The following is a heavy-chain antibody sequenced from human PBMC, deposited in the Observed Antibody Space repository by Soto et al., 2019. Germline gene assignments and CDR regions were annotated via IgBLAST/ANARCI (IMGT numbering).Heavy chain of an antibody. CDR3: TTGRGSGYDEYYFDY. J-gene: IGHJ4*02. D-gene: IGHD5-12*01. CDR2: IKSKTDGGTT. Sequence: EVQLVASGGGLVKPGGSLRLSCAASGFTFSNAWMSWVRQAPGKGLEWVGRIKSKTDGGTTDYAAPVKGRFTISRDDSKNTLYLQMNSLKTEDTAVYYCTTGRGSGYDEYYFDYWGQGTLVTVSS. CDR1: GFTFSNAW. V-gene: IGHV3-15*01.